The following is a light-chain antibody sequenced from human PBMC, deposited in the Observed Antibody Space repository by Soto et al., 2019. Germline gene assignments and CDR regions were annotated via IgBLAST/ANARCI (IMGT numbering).Light chain of an antibody. CDR3: YSYAGGNNV. CDR2: EVS. V-gene: IGLV2-8*01. Sequence: QSVLTQPPSASGSLGQSVTISCTGTSRDVGGYNYVSWYQRHPGKAPKLMIYEVSKRPSGVPDRFSGSKSGSTASLTVSGLQAEDEADYYCYSYAGGNNVFGTGTKVTVL. J-gene: IGLJ1*01. CDR1: SRDVGGYNY.